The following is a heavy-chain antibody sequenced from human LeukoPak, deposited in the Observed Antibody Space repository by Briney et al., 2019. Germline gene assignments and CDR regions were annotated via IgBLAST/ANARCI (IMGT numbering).Heavy chain of an antibody. CDR2: IGAYNGNT. V-gene: IGHV1-18*01. Sequence: ASVKVSCKASGYTFSRYGISWVRQAPGQGLEWMGWIGAYNGNTEYAQKIQGRVTMTTDTSTSTAYMELTSLRYDDTAVYYCARDYGSGSFRDFDYWGQGTRVTVSS. CDR1: GYTFSRYG. CDR3: ARDYGSGSFRDFDY. D-gene: IGHD3-10*01. J-gene: IGHJ4*02.